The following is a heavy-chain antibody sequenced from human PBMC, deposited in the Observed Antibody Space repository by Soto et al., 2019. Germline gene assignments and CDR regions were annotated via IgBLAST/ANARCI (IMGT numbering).Heavy chain of an antibody. CDR1: GFTFSSYA. V-gene: IGHV3-23*01. D-gene: IGHD6-19*01. J-gene: IGHJ6*02. Sequence: PGGSLRLSCAASGFTFSSYAMSWVRQAPGKGLEWVSAISGSGGSTYYADSVKGRFTISRDNSKNTLYLQMNSLRAEDTAVYYCAKGPVGSGIYYYYGMDVWGQGTTVTVSS. CDR2: ISGSGGST. CDR3: AKGPVGSGIYYYYGMDV.